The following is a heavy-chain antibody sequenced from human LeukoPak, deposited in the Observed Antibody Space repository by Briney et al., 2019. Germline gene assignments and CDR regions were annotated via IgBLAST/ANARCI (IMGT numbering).Heavy chain of an antibody. V-gene: IGHV3-7*03. Sequence: GGSLRLSCAASGFTLSTHWMSWVRQAPGKGLEWVANIKQDGSEIYYVDSVKGRFTTSRDNAKNSLYLQMNSLRAEDTAVYYCARDKVVGATIFDYWGQGTLVTVSS. D-gene: IGHD1-26*01. CDR1: GFTLSTHW. J-gene: IGHJ4*02. CDR2: IKQDGSEI. CDR3: ARDKVVGATIFDY.